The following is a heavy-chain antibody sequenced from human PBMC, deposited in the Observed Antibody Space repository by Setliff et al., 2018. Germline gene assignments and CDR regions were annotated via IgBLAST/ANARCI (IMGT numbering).Heavy chain of an antibody. Sequence: SETLSLTCTVSGASITGHYWTWIRQAPGKGLEFLGTVQDIGKSQYNPSLESRLAISLDTSKGQFSLRLTSVTAADTAVYYCAVDHVTNIAESGYGYTRIDPWGQGIPVTVSS. CDR1: GASITGHY. J-gene: IGHJ5*02. CDR3: AVDHVTNIAESGYGYTRIDP. D-gene: IGHD6-19*01. CDR2: VQDIGKS. V-gene: IGHV4-59*08.